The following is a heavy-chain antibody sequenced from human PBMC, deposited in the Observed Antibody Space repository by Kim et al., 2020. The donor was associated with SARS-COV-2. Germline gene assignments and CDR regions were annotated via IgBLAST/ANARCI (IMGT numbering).Heavy chain of an antibody. D-gene: IGHD4-17*01. J-gene: IGHJ3*02. CDR3: ARDPTYGGDAFDI. V-gene: IGHV1-3*01. Sequence: ASVKVSCKASGYTFTSYAMHWVRQAPGQRLEWMGWINAGNGNTKYSQKFQGRVTITRDTSASTDYMELSSLGSEDTAVYYCARDPTYGGDAFDIWGQGTMVTVSS. CDR2: INAGNGNT. CDR1: GYTFTSYA.